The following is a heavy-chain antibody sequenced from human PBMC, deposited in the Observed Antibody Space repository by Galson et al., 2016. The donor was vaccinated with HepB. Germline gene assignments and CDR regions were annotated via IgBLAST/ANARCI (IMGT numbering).Heavy chain of an antibody. CDR1: GSTFSNAW. J-gene: IGHJ6*02. D-gene: IGHD2-8*01. Sequence: SLRLSCAASGSTFSNAWMNWVRHIPGKGLEWVGRIKSKIDRATTDYTAPVKGRFTISRDDSKSTLYLQMNSLKTDDTAVYYCTSDNGPGFFGTDVWGPGTTITVSS. V-gene: IGHV3-15*07. CDR3: TSDNGPGFFGTDV. CDR2: IKSKIDRATT.